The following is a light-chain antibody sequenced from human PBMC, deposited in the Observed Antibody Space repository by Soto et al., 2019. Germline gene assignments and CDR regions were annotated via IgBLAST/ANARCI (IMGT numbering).Light chain of an antibody. V-gene: IGLV2-14*01. CDR3: SSYSISTASL. J-gene: IGLJ1*01. CDR2: EVS. CDR1: SSDVGGYDY. Sequence: QSVLTQPASVSGSPGQSITISCTGTSSDVGGYDYASWYQLHPGKAPKLMVFEVSNRPSGVSYRFSGSKSGNTASLTISGLQAEDEADYFCSSYSISTASLFGTGTKVTVL.